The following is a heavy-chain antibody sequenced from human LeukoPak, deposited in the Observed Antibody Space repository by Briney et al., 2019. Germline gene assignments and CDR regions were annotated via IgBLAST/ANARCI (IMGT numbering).Heavy chain of an antibody. J-gene: IGHJ6*03. D-gene: IGHD2-2*01. CDR3: ARRADIVVVPAARESLPLEYYYYYMDV. Sequence: SETLSLTCTVSGGSISISSYYWGWIRQPPGKGLEWIGSIYYSGSTYYNPSLKSRVTISVDTSKNQFSLRLSSVTAADTAVYYCARRADIVVVPAARESLPLEYYYYYMDVWGKGTTVTVSS. V-gene: IGHV4-39*01. CDR2: IYYSGST. CDR1: GGSISISSYY.